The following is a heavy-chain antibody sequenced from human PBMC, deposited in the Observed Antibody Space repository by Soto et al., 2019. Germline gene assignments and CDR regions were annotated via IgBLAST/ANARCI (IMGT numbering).Heavy chain of an antibody. CDR2: IVPDGGNQ. CDR1: GSPFD. CDR3: ARGPTHGAFDL. Sequence: QVQLVEFGGGVVQPGRSLRLSCVASGSPFDVHWVRQAPGKGPEWVAHIVPDGGNQYWADSVKGRFTGSRDNAKNTVYLQMNSLRTEDTAVYYCARGPTHGAFDLWGQGTMVTVSS. J-gene: IGHJ3*01. V-gene: IGHV3-30-3*01.